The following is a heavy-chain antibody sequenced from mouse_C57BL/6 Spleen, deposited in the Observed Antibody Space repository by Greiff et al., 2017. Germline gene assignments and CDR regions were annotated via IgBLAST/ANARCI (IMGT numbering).Heavy chain of an antibody. Sequence: QVQLKQSGPGLVQPSQCLSITCTASGFSLTSYGVHWVRQSPGKGLEWLGVIWSGGSTDYNAAFISSLSISKDNSKSEVFLKMNSLQADDAAIYYCASDYGSRGFAYWGQGTLVTVSA. CDR2: IWSGGST. V-gene: IGHV2-2*01. CDR1: GFSLTSYG. D-gene: IGHD1-1*01. CDR3: ASDYGSRGFAY. J-gene: IGHJ3*01.